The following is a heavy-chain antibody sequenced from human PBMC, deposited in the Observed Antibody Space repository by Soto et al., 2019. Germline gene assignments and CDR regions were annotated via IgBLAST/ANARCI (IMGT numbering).Heavy chain of an antibody. D-gene: IGHD3-10*01. Sequence: SAKVSFRASRYTFTSYDINWVRQATGQGLEWMGWMNPNSGNTGYAQKFQGRVTMTMNTYISTAYMELSSLRSEDTAVYYCASTGGVDYWGQGTLVTVSS. CDR3: ASTGGVDY. CDR2: MNPNSGNT. CDR1: RYTFTSYD. V-gene: IGHV1-8*01. J-gene: IGHJ4*02.